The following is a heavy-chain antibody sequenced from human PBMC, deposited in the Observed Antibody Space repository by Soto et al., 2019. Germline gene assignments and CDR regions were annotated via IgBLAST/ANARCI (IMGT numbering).Heavy chain of an antibody. CDR2: IYWDDDK. V-gene: IGHV2-5*02. Sequence: QITLKESGPTLVKPTQTLTLTCTFSGFSLTTSGVGVGWIRQPPGKALEWLAVIYWDDDKRYSSSLKSRLTITKHTSKNQVVLTMTNMDPVDTATYYCAHHPYYCLGSYSFDYWGQGTLVTVSS. CDR3: AHHPYYCLGSYSFDY. D-gene: IGHD3-10*01. J-gene: IGHJ4*02. CDR1: GFSLTTSGVG.